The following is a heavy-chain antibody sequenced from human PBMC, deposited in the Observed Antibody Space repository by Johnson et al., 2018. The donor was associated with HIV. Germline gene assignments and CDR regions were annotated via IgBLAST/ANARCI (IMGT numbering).Heavy chain of an antibody. Sequence: VQLVESGGGLVQPGRSLRLSCAASGFTFDDYAMHWVRQVPGKGLEWVSGISWNSGSIAYADSVKGRFTISRDNAKNSLYVQMNSLRAEDTAVYYCARDGSNFGAFDIWGQGTMVTVSS. CDR3: ARDGSNFGAFDI. CDR2: ISWNSGSI. D-gene: IGHD1-1*01. J-gene: IGHJ3*02. V-gene: IGHV3-9*01. CDR1: GFTFDDYA.